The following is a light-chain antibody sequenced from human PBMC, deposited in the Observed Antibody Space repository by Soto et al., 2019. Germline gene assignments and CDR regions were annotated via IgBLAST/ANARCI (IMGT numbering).Light chain of an antibody. CDR3: QQYDNWPGT. J-gene: IGKJ2*01. CDR1: QSVSSN. CDR2: GAS. V-gene: IGKV3-15*01. Sequence: ETVMTQSTATLSVSPGERATLSCRASQSVSSNLAWYQQKPGQAPRLLIYGASSRATGSPARFSGSGSGTEFTLTISNLQSEEFAVYYCQQYDNWPGTFGQGTKLQIK.